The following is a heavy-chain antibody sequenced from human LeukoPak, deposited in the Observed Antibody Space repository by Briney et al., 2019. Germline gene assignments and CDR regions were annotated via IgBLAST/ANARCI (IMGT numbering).Heavy chain of an antibody. CDR3: ASRYCTRTSCPENAFDI. Sequence: GGSLRLSCAASGFTFSSYSMNWVRQAPGKGLEWVSSISSSSSYIYYADSVKGRFTISRDNAKNSLYLQMSSLRADDTAVYYCASRYCTRTSCPENAFDIWGPGTMVTVSS. J-gene: IGHJ3*02. CDR2: ISSSSSYI. D-gene: IGHD2-2*01. V-gene: IGHV3-21*04. CDR1: GFTFSSYS.